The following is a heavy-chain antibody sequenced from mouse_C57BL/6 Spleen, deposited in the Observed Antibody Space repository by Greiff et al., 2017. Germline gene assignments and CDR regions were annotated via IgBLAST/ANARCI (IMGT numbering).Heavy chain of an antibody. Sequence: DVQLQESGGGLVKPGGSLKLSCAASGFTFSDYGMHWVRQAPEKGLEWVAYISSGSSTIYYADTVKGRFTISRDNAKNTLFLQMTSLRSEDTAMYYCARRWLQGYFDVWGTGTTVTVSS. V-gene: IGHV5-17*01. CDR2: ISSGSSTI. CDR3: ARRWLQGYFDV. D-gene: IGHD2-3*01. CDR1: GFTFSDYG. J-gene: IGHJ1*03.